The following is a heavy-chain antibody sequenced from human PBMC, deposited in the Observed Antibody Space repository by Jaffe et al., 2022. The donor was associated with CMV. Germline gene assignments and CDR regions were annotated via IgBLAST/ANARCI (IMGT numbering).Heavy chain of an antibody. CDR1: GGSISSYY. CDR2: IYYSGST. Sequence: QVQLQESGPGLVKPSETLSLTCTVSGGSISSYYWSWIRQPPGKGLEWIGYIYYSGSTNYNPSLKSRVTISVDTSKNQFSLKLSSVTAADTAVYYCARAVAVAGIYYFDYWGQGTLVTVSS. V-gene: IGHV4-59*01. J-gene: IGHJ4*02. D-gene: IGHD6-19*01. CDR3: ARAVAVAGIYYFDY.